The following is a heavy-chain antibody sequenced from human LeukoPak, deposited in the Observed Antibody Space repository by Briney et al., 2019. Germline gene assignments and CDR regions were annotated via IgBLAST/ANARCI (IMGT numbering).Heavy chain of an antibody. CDR2: ISYDGSNK. J-gene: IGHJ4*02. CDR3: ARGGVVVPIGY. Sequence: GRSLRLSCAASGFTFSSYGMHWVRQAPGKGLEWVAVISYDGSNKYYADSVKGRFTISRDNSKNTLYLQMNSLRAEDTAMYYCARGGVVVPIGYWGQGTLVTVSS. CDR1: GFTFSSYG. V-gene: IGHV3-30*03. D-gene: IGHD3-22*01.